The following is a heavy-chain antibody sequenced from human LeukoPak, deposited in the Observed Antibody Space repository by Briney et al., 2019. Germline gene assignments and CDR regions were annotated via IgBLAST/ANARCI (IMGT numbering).Heavy chain of an antibody. Sequence: SETLSLTCTVSGYSISSGYYWGWIRQPPGKGLEWIGSIYHSGSTYYNPSLKSRVTISVDTSKNQFSLQLSSVTAADTAVYYCAKVTSAVRGAGSFWGFDPGGRGTLATVS. CDR3: AKVTSAVRGAGSFWGFDP. V-gene: IGHV4-38-2*02. D-gene: IGHD2-2*01. J-gene: IGHJ5*02. CDR1: GYSISSGYY. CDR2: IYHSGST.